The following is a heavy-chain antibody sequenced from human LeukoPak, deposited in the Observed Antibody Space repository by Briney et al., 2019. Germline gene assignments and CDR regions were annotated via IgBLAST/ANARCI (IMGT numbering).Heavy chain of an antibody. Sequence: SETLSLTCTVSGDSVTSYYWSWVRQPPGKGLEWIGYIYASGSTNYNPSLKGRVTISVDTSKNQFSLSLRSVTAADTAVYYCAGPGGDLDYWGQGTLVTVSS. D-gene: IGHD3-16*01. V-gene: IGHV4-4*09. CDR3: AGPGGDLDY. J-gene: IGHJ4*02. CDR1: GDSVTSYY. CDR2: IYASGST.